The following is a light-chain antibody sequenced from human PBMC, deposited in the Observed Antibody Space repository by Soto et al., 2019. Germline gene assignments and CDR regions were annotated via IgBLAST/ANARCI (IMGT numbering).Light chain of an antibody. CDR1: QSSSSY. Sequence: DIQMTQSPSSLSASVGDSVTITCRASQSSSSYLNWYQQKPGKDPKLLIYAASSLQSGVPSRFSGSGSGTDFTLSISSLQPEDFATYYCQQSYSTLGLTFGGGTKVQIK. CDR2: AAS. CDR3: QQSYSTLGLT. V-gene: IGKV1-39*01. J-gene: IGKJ4*01.